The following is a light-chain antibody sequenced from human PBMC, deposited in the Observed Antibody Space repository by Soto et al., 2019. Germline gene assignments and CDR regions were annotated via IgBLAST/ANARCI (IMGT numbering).Light chain of an antibody. J-gene: IGLJ2*01. CDR2: EVT. Sequence: QSALTQPASVSGSPGQSITISCTGTSSDVGSYDFVSWYQQHPGKAPKVLIYEVTNRPSGVSNRFSASKSGNTASLTISGLQAEDEADYYCSSYTSSSTVVFGGGTKVTVL. V-gene: IGLV2-14*01. CDR3: SSYTSSSTVV. CDR1: SSDVGSYDF.